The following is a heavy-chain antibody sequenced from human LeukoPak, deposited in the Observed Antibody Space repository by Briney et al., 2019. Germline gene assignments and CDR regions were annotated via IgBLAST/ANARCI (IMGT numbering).Heavy chain of an antibody. Sequence: PSETLSLTCTVSGGSINNYYWSWIRQPAGKGLEWIGRIYTRGSTNYNPSLKGRVTMSVDTSKNQFSLKLISVTAADTAVYYCARGRYCSADICSGGDAFDIWGQGTMVSVSS. CDR3: ARGRYCSADICSGGDAFDI. D-gene: IGHD2-15*01. CDR2: IYTRGST. V-gene: IGHV4-4*07. J-gene: IGHJ3*02. CDR1: GGSINNYY.